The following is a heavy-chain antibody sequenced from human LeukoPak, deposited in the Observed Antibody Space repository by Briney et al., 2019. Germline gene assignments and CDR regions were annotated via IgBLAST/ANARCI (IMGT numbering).Heavy chain of an antibody. CDR1: GYTFTSYG. CDR3: AREALGSYSGYELGAPDY. V-gene: IGHV1-18*01. D-gene: IGHD5-12*01. CDR2: ISAYNGNT. Sequence: ASVKVSCKASGYTFTSYGISWVRQAPGQGLEWMGWISAYNGNTNYAQKLQGRVTMTTDTSTSTAYMELRSLRSDDTAVYYCAREALGSYSGYELGAPDYWGQGTLVTVSS. J-gene: IGHJ4*02.